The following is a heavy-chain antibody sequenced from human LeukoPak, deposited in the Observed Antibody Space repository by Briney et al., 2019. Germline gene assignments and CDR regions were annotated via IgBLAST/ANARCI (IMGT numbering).Heavy chain of an antibody. D-gene: IGHD3-10*01. Sequence: ASVKVSCKASGYTFTSDDITWVRQAPGQGLAWMGWISTHNGDTNYAQKFQGRVTMTTDTSTTTAYMELRRLRSDDTAVYYCARGFGGPLDYWGQGTLVTVSS. J-gene: IGHJ4*02. V-gene: IGHV1-18*01. CDR2: ISTHNGDT. CDR3: ARGFGGPLDY. CDR1: GYTFTSDD.